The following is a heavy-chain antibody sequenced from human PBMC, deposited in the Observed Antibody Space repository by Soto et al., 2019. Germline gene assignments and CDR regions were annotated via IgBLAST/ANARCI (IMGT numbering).Heavy chain of an antibody. CDR3: ARGLRIAAAGTHNSGPYNWFDP. D-gene: IGHD6-13*01. CDR1: GGSFSGYY. J-gene: IGHJ5*02. CDR2: INHSGST. V-gene: IGHV4-34*01. Sequence: SETLSLTCAVYGGSFSGYYWSWIRQPPGKGLEWIGEINHSGSTNYNPSLKSRVTISVDTSKNQFSLKLSSVTAADTAVYYCARGLRIAAAGTHNSGPYNWFDPWGQGTLVT.